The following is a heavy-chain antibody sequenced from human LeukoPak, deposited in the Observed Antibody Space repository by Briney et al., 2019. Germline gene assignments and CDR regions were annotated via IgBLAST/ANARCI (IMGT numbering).Heavy chain of an antibody. Sequence: SETLSLTCAVYGGSFSGYYRTWIRQPPGKGLELIGEINHSGSTNYNPSLKRRVTISVDTSKNQFSLKLSSVTAADTAVYYCARGIVRGAPIFGYWGQGTLATVSS. CDR2: INHSGST. V-gene: IGHV4-34*01. J-gene: IGHJ4*02. CDR1: GGSFSGYY. D-gene: IGHD3-10*01. CDR3: ARGIVRGAPIFGY.